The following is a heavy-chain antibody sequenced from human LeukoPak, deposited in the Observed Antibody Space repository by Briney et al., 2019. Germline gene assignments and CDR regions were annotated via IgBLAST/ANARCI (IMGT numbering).Heavy chain of an antibody. Sequence: PEGSLRLSCAASGFTFSDYYMTWIRQAPGKGLEWISYISSGGRTMYYTDSVKGRFTISRDNAKNSLYLQMNSLRAEDTAMYYCARDGKAVAVAFDIWGQGTMVTVSS. D-gene: IGHD6-19*01. CDR2: ISSGGRTM. J-gene: IGHJ3*02. CDR1: GFTFSDYY. V-gene: IGHV3-11*01. CDR3: ARDGKAVAVAFDI.